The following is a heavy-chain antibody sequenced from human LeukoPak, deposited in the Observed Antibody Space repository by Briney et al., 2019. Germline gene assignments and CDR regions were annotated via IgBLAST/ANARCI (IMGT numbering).Heavy chain of an antibody. CDR1: GGSISSSSYY. CDR3: ARHRQSYCSRKGCKYYYYYYYMDV. V-gene: IGHV4-39*01. D-gene: IGHD2-2*01. J-gene: IGHJ6*03. Sequence: PSETLSLTCTVSGGSISSSSYYWGWIRQPPGKGLEWIGNIYYSGSTYYNPSLKSRVTISVDTSKNQFSLKLSSVTAADTAVYYCARHRQSYCSRKGCKYYYYYYYMDVWGKGTTVTISS. CDR2: IYYSGST.